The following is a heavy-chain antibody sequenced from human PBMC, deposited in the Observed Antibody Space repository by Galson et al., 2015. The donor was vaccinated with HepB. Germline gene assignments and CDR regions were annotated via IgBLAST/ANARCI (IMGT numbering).Heavy chain of an antibody. CDR1: GGTFSNYG. Sequence: SVKVSCKASGGTFSNYGINWVRQAPGQGFEWVGGIIPFFNRANYAQKFQAIVTITADKITSTAYMELSSLRSDDTAVYYCAFPFWGGCSPEGAFDIWGQGTMFTVSS. J-gene: IGHJ3*02. V-gene: IGHV1-69*06. D-gene: IGHD3-3*01. CDR2: IIPFFNRA. CDR3: AFPFWGGCSPEGAFDI.